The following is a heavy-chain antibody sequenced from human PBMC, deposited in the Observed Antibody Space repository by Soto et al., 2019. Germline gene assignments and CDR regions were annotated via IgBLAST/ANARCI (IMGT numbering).Heavy chain of an antibody. D-gene: IGHD5-18*01. CDR3: AREAAMDY. CDR1: GFTFSSYA. V-gene: IGHV3-30-3*01. CDR2: ISYDGSNK. Sequence: PGGSLRLSCAASGFTFSSYAMHWVRQAPGKGLEWVAVISYDGSNKYYADSVKGRFTISRDNSKNTLYLQMNSLRAEDTAVYYCAREAAMDYWGQGTLVTGLL. J-gene: IGHJ4*02.